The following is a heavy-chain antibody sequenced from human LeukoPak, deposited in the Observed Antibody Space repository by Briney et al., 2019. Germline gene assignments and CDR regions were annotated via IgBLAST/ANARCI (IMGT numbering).Heavy chain of an antibody. D-gene: IGHD3-10*01. J-gene: IGHJ4*02. CDR1: GFTVSSNY. Sequence: PGGSLRLSCAASGFTVSSNYMSWVRQAPGKGLEWVANIKQDGSEKYYVDSVKGRFTISRDNAKNSLYLQMNSLRAEDTAVYYCARDTDYYGSGSYDYWGQGTLVTVSS. CDR2: IKQDGSEK. V-gene: IGHV3-7*01. CDR3: ARDTDYYGSGSYDY.